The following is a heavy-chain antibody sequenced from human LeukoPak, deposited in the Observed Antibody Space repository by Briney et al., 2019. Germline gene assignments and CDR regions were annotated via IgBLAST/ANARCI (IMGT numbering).Heavy chain of an antibody. CDR3: ARDQSAAGYWYFDL. Sequence: SETLSLTCTVSGGSIRSYYWSWMRQPAGEGLEWIGRIYTSGSTNYNPSLKSRVSMSVDTSKNQVSLKLSSVTAADTAVYYCARDQSAAGYWYFDLWGRGTLVSVSS. J-gene: IGHJ2*01. V-gene: IGHV4-4*07. CDR2: IYTSGST. D-gene: IGHD6-19*01. CDR1: GGSIRSYY.